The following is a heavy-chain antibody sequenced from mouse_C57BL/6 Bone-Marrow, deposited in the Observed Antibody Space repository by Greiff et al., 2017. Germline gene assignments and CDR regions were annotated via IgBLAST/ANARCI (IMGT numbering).Heavy chain of an antibody. D-gene: IGHD2-4*01. J-gene: IGHJ3*01. CDR2: FYPGSGRI. V-gene: IGHV1-62-2*01. Sequence: VQLQESGAELVKPGASVKLSCKASGYTFTEYTIHWVKQRSGQGLEWIGWFYPGSGRITYNEKFKDKAPLTADKSSSTVYMELSRLTSADSAVYFCARRGLDYDVAWFAYWGQGTLVTVSA. CDR3: ARRGLDYDVAWFAY. CDR1: GYTFTEYT.